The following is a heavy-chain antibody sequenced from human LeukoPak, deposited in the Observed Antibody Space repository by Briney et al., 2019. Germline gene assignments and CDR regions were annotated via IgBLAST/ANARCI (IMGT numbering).Heavy chain of an antibody. D-gene: IGHD3-22*01. V-gene: IGHV3-48*03. CDR2: ISSSGSPT. J-gene: IGHJ5*02. Sequence: GGSLRLSCAASGFTFSNYEMNWVRQAPGKGLEWISYISSSGSPTYYADSVKGRFTISRDNAKNSLSLQMNSLRAEDTAVYYCARGGPRYDSSGYYPWGQGTLVTVSS. CDR3: ARGGPRYDSSGYYP. CDR1: GFTFSNYE.